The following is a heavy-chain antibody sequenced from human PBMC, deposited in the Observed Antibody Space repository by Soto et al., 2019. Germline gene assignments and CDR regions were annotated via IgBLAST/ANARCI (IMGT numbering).Heavy chain of an antibody. Sequence: GGSLRLSCAASGFTFSSYGMHWVRQAPGKGLEWVAVISYDGSNKYYADSVKGRFTISRDNSKNTLYLQMNSLRAEDTAVYYCAKEGIAAAGAFDYPGQGTLVTVSS. CDR2: ISYDGSNK. V-gene: IGHV3-30*18. J-gene: IGHJ4*02. CDR3: AKEGIAAAGAFDY. D-gene: IGHD6-13*01. CDR1: GFTFSSYG.